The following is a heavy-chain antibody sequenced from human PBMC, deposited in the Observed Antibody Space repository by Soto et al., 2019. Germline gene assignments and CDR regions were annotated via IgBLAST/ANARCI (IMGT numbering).Heavy chain of an antibody. D-gene: IGHD6-6*01. CDR2: IWYDGSNK. CDR3: ARDRLGQLGFYGMDV. V-gene: IGHV3-33*08. Sequence: PGGSLRLSCAASGFTFSSYGMHWVRQAPGKGLEWVAVIWYDGSNKYYADSVKGRFTISRDNSKNTLYLQMNSLRAEDTAVYYCARDRLGQLGFYGMDVWGQGTTVTVSS. J-gene: IGHJ6*02. CDR1: GFTFSSYG.